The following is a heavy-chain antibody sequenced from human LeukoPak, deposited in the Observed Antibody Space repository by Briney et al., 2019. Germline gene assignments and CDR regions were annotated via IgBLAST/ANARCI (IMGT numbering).Heavy chain of an antibody. Sequence: GGSLRLFRAASEFSFSSHGMHWVRQAPGKGLQWVASLCYDGTNKYHADSVKGRFTISRDNSQSTLYLQMNSLRAEDTAVYFCARARNNYDSSGYSALDYWGQGTLVTVSS. D-gene: IGHD3-22*01. CDR2: LCYDGTNK. V-gene: IGHV3-33*01. J-gene: IGHJ4*02. CDR3: ARARNNYDSSGYSALDY. CDR1: EFSFSSHG.